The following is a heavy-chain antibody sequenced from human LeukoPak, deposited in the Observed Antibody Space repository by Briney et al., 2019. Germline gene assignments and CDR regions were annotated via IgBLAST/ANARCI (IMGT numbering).Heavy chain of an antibody. V-gene: IGHV1-2*02. CDR1: GYTFTGYY. CDR3: ARGMYYDFWSGYRDYYYYMDV. CDR2: INPDSGGT. J-gene: IGHJ6*03. D-gene: IGHD3-3*01. Sequence: GASVKVSCKASGYTFTGYYMHWVRQAPGQGLEWMGWINPDSGGTNYAQKFQGRVTMTRDTSISTAYMELSRLRSDDTAVYYCARGMYYDFWSGYRDYYYYMDVWGKGTTVTVSS.